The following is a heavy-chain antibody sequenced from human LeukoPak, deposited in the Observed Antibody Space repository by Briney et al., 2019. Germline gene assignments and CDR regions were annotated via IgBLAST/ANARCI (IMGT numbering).Heavy chain of an antibody. D-gene: IGHD1-7*01. V-gene: IGHV3-15*04. Sequence: GGSLRLSCAASGFTFNYAWMSWVRQVPGKGLEWVGQTVSEIDGGTTDYATPVKGRFTISRDDSKSTLYLQMNSLKIEDTAVYYCTTDEDWNYARKDVWGQGATVIVSS. CDR1: GFTFNYAW. J-gene: IGHJ6*02. CDR3: TTDEDWNYARKDV. CDR2: TVSEIDGGTT.